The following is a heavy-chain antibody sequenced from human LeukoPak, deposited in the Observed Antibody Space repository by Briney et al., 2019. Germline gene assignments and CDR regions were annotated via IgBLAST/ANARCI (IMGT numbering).Heavy chain of an antibody. D-gene: IGHD1/OR15-1a*01. Sequence: GGSLRLSCAASGFTFSSYWMTWVRQAPGKGLEWVANIKQDGSEKNYVDPVKGRFTISRDNAKNSLYLQMNSLRAEDTAVYYCARSNNGAFDIWGQGTMVTVSS. J-gene: IGHJ3*02. CDR3: ARSNNGAFDI. V-gene: IGHV3-7*01. CDR1: GFTFSSYW. CDR2: IKQDGSEK.